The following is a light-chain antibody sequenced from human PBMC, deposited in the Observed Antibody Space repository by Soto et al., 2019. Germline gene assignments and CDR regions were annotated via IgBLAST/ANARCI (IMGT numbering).Light chain of an antibody. CDR1: QSVGPN. CDR3: QQYDNWPPYS. J-gene: IGKJ2*03. Sequence: TQSPATLSVSLGEEVTLSCRASQSVGPNLAWYQQRRGQAPRLLIHGGSTRASGVPARFRGSGRGTDFTRTISDLQSEDLGVYYCQQYDNWPPYSFGQGTKLEI. V-gene: IGKV3-15*01. CDR2: GGS.